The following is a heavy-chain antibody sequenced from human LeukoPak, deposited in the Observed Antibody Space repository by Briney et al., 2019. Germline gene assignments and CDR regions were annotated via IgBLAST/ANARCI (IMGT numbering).Heavy chain of an antibody. CDR3: ARARDGYPIGYFDY. CDR1: GFTFSSYS. D-gene: IGHD5-24*01. V-gene: IGHV3-48*04. CDR2: ISSSGSTI. Sequence: PGGSLRLSCAASGFTFSSYSMNWVRQAPGKGLEWVSYISSSGSTIYYADSVKGRFTISRDNAKNSLYLQMNSLRAEDTAVYYCARARDGYPIGYFDYWGQGTLVTVSS. J-gene: IGHJ4*02.